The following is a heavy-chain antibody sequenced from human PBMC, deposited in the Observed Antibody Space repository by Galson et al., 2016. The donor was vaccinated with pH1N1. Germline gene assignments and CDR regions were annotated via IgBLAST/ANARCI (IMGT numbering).Heavy chain of an antibody. J-gene: IGHJ4*02. CDR2: IFPGDSDT. V-gene: IGHV5-51*01. D-gene: IGHD2-15*01. CDR3: AGRSDGYCSGGRCYGVDYFDY. CDR1: GYRFTNYW. Sequence: QSGAEVTKPGESLKISCKGSGYRFTNYWNGWVRQMPGKGLEWMGIIFPGDSDTRYSPSFQGQVTISADKSTTTAYLQWSSLKASDTAMHYCAGRSDGYCSGGRCYGVDYFDYWGQGTLVTVSP.